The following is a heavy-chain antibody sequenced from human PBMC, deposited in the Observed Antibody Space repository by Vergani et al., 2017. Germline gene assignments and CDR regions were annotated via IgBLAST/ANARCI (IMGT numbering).Heavy chain of an antibody. J-gene: IGHJ5*02. CDR1: GGSFSGYY. CDR2: INHSGST. Sequence: QVQLQQWGAGLLKPSETLSLTCAVYGGSFSGYYWSWIRQPPGKGLEWIGEINHSGSTNYNPSLKSRVTISVDTSKNQFSLKLSSVTAADTAVYYCARGQVNWNFFRWWFDPWGQGTLVTVSS. V-gene: IGHV4-34*01. D-gene: IGHD1-7*01. CDR3: ARGQVNWNFFRWWFDP.